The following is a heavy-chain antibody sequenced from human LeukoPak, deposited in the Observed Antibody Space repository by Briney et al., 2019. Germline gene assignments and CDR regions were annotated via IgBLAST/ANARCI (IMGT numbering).Heavy chain of an antibody. CDR3: AKDDGDYYDSSGYSITSFDY. J-gene: IGHJ4*02. D-gene: IGHD3-22*01. CDR2: ISGSGGST. CDR1: GFTFSSYG. V-gene: IGHV3-23*01. Sequence: GGSLRLSCAASGFTFSSYGMSWARQAPGKGLEWVSAISGSGGSTYYADSVKGRFTISRDNSKNTLYLQMNSLRAEDTAVYYCAKDDGDYYDSSGYSITSFDYWGQGTLVTVSS.